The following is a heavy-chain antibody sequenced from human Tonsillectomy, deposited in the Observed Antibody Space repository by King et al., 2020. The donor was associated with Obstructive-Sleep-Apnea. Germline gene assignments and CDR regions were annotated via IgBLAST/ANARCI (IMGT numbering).Heavy chain of an antibody. Sequence: VQLQESGPGLVKPSETLSLTCTISGDSGASISNYYWSWIRQPPGKGLEWIGYMYYSGSTNFNPSLKSRGSISADSSKIQFSLRLCSVTAADTAVYYCARHRGVEDYGGYGDYFDYWGQGTLVTVSS. V-gene: IGHV4-59*08. J-gene: IGHJ4*02. CDR2: MYYSGST. CDR3: ARHRGVEDYGGYGDYFDY. D-gene: IGHD5-12*01. CDR1: GDSGASISNYY.